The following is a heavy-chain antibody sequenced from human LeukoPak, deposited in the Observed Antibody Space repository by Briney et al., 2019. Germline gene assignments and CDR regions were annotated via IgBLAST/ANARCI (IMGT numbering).Heavy chain of an antibody. D-gene: IGHD2-2*01. Sequence: GGSLRLSCAASGFTFSNHWMHWVRQAPGKGLVWVSRINSDGNSTSYADSVKGRFTISRDNAKNTLYLQMNSLRAEDMAVYYCARRRYCSSTNCYGDWFDPWGQGTLVTVSS. CDR1: GFTFSNHW. CDR2: INSDGNST. CDR3: ARRRYCSSTNCYGDWFDP. V-gene: IGHV3-74*01. J-gene: IGHJ5*02.